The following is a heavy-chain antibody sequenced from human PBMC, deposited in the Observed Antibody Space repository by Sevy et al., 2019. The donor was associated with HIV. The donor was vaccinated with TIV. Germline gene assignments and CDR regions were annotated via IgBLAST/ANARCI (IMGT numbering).Heavy chain of an antibody. CDR1: GFTFSNAW. J-gene: IGHJ6*02. CDR2: IKSKTDGGTT. D-gene: IGHD2-15*01. V-gene: IGHV3-15*01. Sequence: GGSLRLSCAASGFTFSNAWKSWVRQAPGKGLEWVGRIKSKTDGGTTDYAAPVKGRFTISRDDSKNTLYLQMNSLKTEDTAVYYCTTPPCSGGSCYSQYYYYYYGMDVWGQGTTVTVSS. CDR3: TTPPCSGGSCYSQYYYYYYGMDV.